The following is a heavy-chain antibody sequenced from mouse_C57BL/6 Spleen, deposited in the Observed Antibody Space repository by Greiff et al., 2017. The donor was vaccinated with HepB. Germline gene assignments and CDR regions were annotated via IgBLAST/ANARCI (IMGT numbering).Heavy chain of an antibody. J-gene: IGHJ2*01. V-gene: IGHV1-53*01. CDR3: ARLGGYYPYFDY. CDR2: INPSNGGT. Sequence: VQLQQPGTELVKPGASVKLSCKASGYTFTSYWMHWVKQRPGQGLEWIGNINPSNGGTNYNEKFKSKATLTVDKSSSTAYMQLSSRTSEDSAVYYCARLGGYYPYFDYWGQGTTLTVSS. D-gene: IGHD2-3*01. CDR1: GYTFTSYW.